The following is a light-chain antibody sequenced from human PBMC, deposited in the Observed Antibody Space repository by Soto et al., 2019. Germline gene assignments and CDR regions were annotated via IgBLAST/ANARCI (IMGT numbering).Light chain of an antibody. CDR1: QSVRNY. J-gene: IGKJ1*01. CDR3: QQTYSSSWT. Sequence: DSHMTQCPSALSASVVYSVTITWRASQSVRNYLNWYQHKPGKAPKLLIYGASRLQTGVPSRFSGSGSGTDFTLTVSSLQPEDFATYYCQQTYSSSWTFGQGTKVDIK. V-gene: IGKV1-39*01. CDR2: GAS.